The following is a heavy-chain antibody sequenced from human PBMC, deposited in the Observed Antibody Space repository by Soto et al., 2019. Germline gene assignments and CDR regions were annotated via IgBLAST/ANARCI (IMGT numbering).Heavy chain of an antibody. CDR2: ISAYNGNT. CDR3: ASSVVVPAAGVDY. J-gene: IGHJ4*02. V-gene: IGHV1-18*01. Sequence: ASVKVSCKASGYTFTSYGISWVRQAPGQGLEWMGWISAYNGNTNYAQKLQGRVTMTRDTSASTAYMELSSLRSEDTAVYYCASSVVVPAAGVDYWGQGTLVTVSS. CDR1: GYTFTSYG. D-gene: IGHD2-2*01.